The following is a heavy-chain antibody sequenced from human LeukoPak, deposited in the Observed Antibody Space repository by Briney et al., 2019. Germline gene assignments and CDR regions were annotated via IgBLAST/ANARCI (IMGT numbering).Heavy chain of an antibody. CDR3: ARDRAGIAVAGIDY. CDR1: GFTFSSYG. Sequence: GGSLRLSCAASGFTFSSYGMHWVRQAPGKGLEWVAVISYDGSNKYYADSVKGRFTISRDNSKNTLYLQMNSLRAEDTAVYYCARDRAGIAVAGIDYWGQGTLVTVSS. D-gene: IGHD6-19*01. J-gene: IGHJ4*02. CDR2: ISYDGSNK. V-gene: IGHV3-30*03.